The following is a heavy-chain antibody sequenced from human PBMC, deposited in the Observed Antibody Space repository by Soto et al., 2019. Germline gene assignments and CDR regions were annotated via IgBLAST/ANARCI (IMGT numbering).Heavy chain of an antibody. D-gene: IGHD1-1*01. J-gene: IGHJ4*02. CDR1: GFAISRGYY. CDR3: AREKVGTTFFDN. V-gene: IGHV4-38-2*02. CDR2: TYPSVSS. Sequence: SETLSLTCNVSGFAISRGYYWSWVRQPPGKGLEWIGSTYPSVSSYHNPSLESRLTLSIDTSKNQFTLKLASVTAADTALYYCAREKVGTTFFDNWGQGXQVTVYS.